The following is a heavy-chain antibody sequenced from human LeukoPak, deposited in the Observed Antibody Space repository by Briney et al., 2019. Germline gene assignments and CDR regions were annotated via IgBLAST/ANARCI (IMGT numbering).Heavy chain of an antibody. V-gene: IGHV3-30*04. Sequence: PGGSLRLSCAASGFTFSSYAMHWVRQAPGKGLEWVAVISYDGSNKYYADSVKGRFTISRDNSKNTLYLQMNSLRAEDTAVYYCAANYDSSPGSWGQGTLVTVSS. CDR2: ISYDGSNK. CDR1: GFTFSSYA. CDR3: AANYDSSPGS. J-gene: IGHJ5*02. D-gene: IGHD3-22*01.